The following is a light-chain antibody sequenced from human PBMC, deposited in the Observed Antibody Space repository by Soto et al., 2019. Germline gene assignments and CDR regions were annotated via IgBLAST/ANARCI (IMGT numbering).Light chain of an antibody. CDR3: SSYAGNYEV. Sequence: QSALTQPRSVSGSPGQSVTISCTGTSSDVGGYNYVSWYQQHPDKAPKLMIYDVSKRPSGVPDRFSGSKSGNTASLTISGRQAEDEGDYYCSSYAGNYEVFGGGTQLTVL. CDR1: SSDVGGYNY. J-gene: IGLJ2*01. V-gene: IGLV2-11*01. CDR2: DVS.